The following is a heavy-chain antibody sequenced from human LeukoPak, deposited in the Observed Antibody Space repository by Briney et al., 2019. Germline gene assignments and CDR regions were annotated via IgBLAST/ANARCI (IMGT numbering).Heavy chain of an antibody. D-gene: IGHD6-13*01. J-gene: IGHJ4*02. CDR3: AGYSSSWLPAAYFDY. CDR1: GGSFSGYY. Sequence: SETLSLTCAVYGGSFSGYYWGWIRQPPGKGLEWIGEINHSGSTNYNPSLKSRVTISVDTSKNQFSLKLSSVTAADTAVYYCAGYSSSWLPAAYFDYWGQGTLVTVSS. V-gene: IGHV4-34*01. CDR2: INHSGST.